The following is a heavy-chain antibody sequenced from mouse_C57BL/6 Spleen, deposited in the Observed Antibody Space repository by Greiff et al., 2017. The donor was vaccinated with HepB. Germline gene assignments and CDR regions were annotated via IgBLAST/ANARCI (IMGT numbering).Heavy chain of an antibody. V-gene: IGHV3-6*01. CDR2: ISYDGSN. CDR3: ARVPILLRERYFDV. Sequence: EVQLVESGPGLVKPSQSLSLTCSVTGYSITSGYYWNWIRQFPGNKLEWMGYISYDGSNNYNPSLKNRISITRDTSKNQFFLKLNSVTTEDTATYYCARVPILLRERYFDVWGTGTTVTVSS. D-gene: IGHD1-1*01. J-gene: IGHJ1*03. CDR1: GYSITSGYY.